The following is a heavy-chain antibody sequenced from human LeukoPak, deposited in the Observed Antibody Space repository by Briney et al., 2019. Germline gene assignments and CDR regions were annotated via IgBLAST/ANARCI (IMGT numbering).Heavy chain of an antibody. CDR1: GGSISSYY. V-gene: IGHV3-20*04. CDR3: ARDSGTLLFGMRAFDI. CDR2: INWNGGST. J-gene: IGHJ3*02. D-gene: IGHD1-26*01. Sequence: PSETLSLTCTVSGGSISSYYWSWVRQAPGKGLEWVSGINWNGGSTGYADSVKGRFTISRDNAKNSLYLQMNSLRAEDTAVYYCARDSGTLLFGMRAFDIWGQGTMVTVSS.